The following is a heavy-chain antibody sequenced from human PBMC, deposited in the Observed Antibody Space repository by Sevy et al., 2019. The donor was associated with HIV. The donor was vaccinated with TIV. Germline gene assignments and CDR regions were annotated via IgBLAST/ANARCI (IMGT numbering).Heavy chain of an antibody. Sequence: SETLSLTCTVSGGSISSYYWSWIRQPPGKGLEWIGYIYYSGSTNYNPSLKSRVTISVDTSKNQFSLKLSSVTAADTAVYYCAGDRGITFGGVIVMTDAFDIWGQGTMVTVSS. D-gene: IGHD3-16*02. CDR2: IYYSGST. J-gene: IGHJ3*02. CDR1: GGSISSYY. V-gene: IGHV4-59*01. CDR3: AGDRGITFGGVIVMTDAFDI.